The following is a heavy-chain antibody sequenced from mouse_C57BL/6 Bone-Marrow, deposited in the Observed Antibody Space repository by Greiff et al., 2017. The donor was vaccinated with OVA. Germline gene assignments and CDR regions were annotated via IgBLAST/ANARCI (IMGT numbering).Heavy chain of an antibody. Sequence: VKLQQSGAELVRPGASVTLSCKASGYTFTDYEMHWVKQTPVHCLEWIGAIDPETGGTAYNQKFKGKAILTADKSSSTAYMELRSLTSEDSAVYYCTRGYSNYYAMDYWGQGTSVTVSS. CDR2: IDPETGGT. V-gene: IGHV1-15*01. J-gene: IGHJ4*01. D-gene: IGHD2-5*01. CDR1: GYTFTDYE. CDR3: TRGYSNYYAMDY.